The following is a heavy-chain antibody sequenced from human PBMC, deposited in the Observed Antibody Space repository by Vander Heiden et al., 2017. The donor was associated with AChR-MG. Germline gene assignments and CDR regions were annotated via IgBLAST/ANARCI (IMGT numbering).Heavy chain of an antibody. V-gene: IGHV1-2*04. CDR3: ARALYSSGWYSDAFDI. Sequence: QVQLVQSGAEVKKPGASVKVSCKASGYTFTGSYMHWVRQAPGQGLEWMGWINPNSGGTNYAQKFQGWVTMTRDTSISTAYMELSRLRSDDTAVYYCARALYSSGWYSDAFDIWGQGTMVTVSS. D-gene: IGHD6-19*01. J-gene: IGHJ3*02. CDR2: INPNSGGT. CDR1: GYTFTGSY.